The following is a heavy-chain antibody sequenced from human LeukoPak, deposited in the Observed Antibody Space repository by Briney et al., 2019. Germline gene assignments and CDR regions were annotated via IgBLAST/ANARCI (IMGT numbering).Heavy chain of an antibody. J-gene: IGHJ4*02. Sequence: SEPLSLPCPVSGGSFIGYYWSWIRQPPGKGLEWIGYISYSGDTNYTPSLKSRVAMSVDTSKKQFSLKLNSVTSADTAVYFCARDGAPGGSAYFDYWGQGTLVTVSS. D-gene: IGHD3-16*01. CDR1: GGSFIGYY. CDR2: ISYSGDT. CDR3: ARDGAPGGSAYFDY. V-gene: IGHV4-59*01.